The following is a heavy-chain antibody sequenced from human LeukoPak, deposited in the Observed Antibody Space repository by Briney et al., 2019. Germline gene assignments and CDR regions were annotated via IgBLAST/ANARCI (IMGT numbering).Heavy chain of an antibody. V-gene: IGHV3-30*04. CDR1: GGTFSSYA. Sequence: SCKASGGTFSSYAISWVRQAPGKGLEWVAVISYDGSNKYYADSVKGRFTISRDNSKNTLYLQMNSLRAEDTAVYYCAKGLGSSSNWGQGTLVTVSS. J-gene: IGHJ4*02. CDR3: AKGLGSSSN. D-gene: IGHD6-13*01. CDR2: ISYDGSNK.